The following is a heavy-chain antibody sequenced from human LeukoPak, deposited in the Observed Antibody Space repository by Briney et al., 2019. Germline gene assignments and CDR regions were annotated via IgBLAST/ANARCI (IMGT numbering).Heavy chain of an antibody. V-gene: IGHV4-34*01. CDR2: INHSGST. D-gene: IGHD3-10*01. CDR1: GGSFSGYY. Sequence: SETLSLTCAVYGGSFSGYYWSWIRQPPGKGLEWIGEINHSGSTNYNPSLKSRVTISVDTSKNQFSLKLSSVTVADTAVYYCARFAGDYYGSGSYSPHAFDIWGQGTMVTVSS. J-gene: IGHJ3*02. CDR3: ARFAGDYYGSGSYSPHAFDI.